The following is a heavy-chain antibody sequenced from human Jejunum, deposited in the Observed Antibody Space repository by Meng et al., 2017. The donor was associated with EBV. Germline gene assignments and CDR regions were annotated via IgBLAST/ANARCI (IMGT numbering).Heavy chain of an antibody. V-gene: IGHV2-5*02. Sequence: QITLKESGPTLVKPTATLTLTCTVSGFSLSTSGVGVGWIRQPPGKALEWLAHIYWDENKRYSTSLRSRLSIMKDTSKSQVVLTMTNMDPVDTATYYCARRYGDYVRYFDSWGQGILVTVSS. CDR3: ARRYGDYVRYFDS. CDR2: IYWDENK. CDR1: GFSLSTSGVG. J-gene: IGHJ4*02. D-gene: IGHD4-17*01.